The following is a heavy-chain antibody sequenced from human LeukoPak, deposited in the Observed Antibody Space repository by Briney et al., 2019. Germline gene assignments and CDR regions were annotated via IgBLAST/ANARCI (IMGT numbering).Heavy chain of an antibody. CDR1: GFTFRAYA. D-gene: IGHD7-27*01. J-gene: IGHJ4*02. CDR2: ISGSSDNT. CDR3: AKVPGFSDF. V-gene: IGHV3-23*01. Sequence: GGSLRLSCAASGFTFRAYAMTWVRQAPGKGLEWVSTISGSSDNTFYAVSVKGRFTISRDNSKKTMYLQMNSLRADDTAVYYSAKVPGFSDFWGQGTLVTVSS.